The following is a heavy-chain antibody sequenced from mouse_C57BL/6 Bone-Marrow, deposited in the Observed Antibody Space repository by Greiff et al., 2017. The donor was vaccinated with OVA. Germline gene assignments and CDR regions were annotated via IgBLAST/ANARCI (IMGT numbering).Heavy chain of an antibody. CDR3: ARKVAGGYWYFDV. CDR2: IDPSDSYT. Sequence: VQLQQPGAELVRPGTSVKLSCKASGYTFTSYWMHWVKQRPGQGLEWIGVIDPSDSYTNYNQKFKGKATLTVDTSSSTAYMQLSSLTSEDSAVYYGARKVAGGYWYFDVWGTGTTVTVSS. V-gene: IGHV1-59*01. D-gene: IGHD1-1*01. CDR1: GYTFTSYW. J-gene: IGHJ1*03.